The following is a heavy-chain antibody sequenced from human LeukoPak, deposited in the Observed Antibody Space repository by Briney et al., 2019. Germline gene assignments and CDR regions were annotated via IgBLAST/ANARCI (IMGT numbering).Heavy chain of an antibody. CDR1: GFSLSTSGVG. V-gene: IGHV2-5*01. Sequence: SGPTLVKPTQTLTLTCTFSGFSLSTSGVGVGWIRQPPGKALEWLALIYWSDDKRYSSSLKSRLTITKDTSKNQVVLRMTNMDPVDTATYYCAHPLEEQWLVAFDYWGQGTLVTVSS. CDR3: AHPLEEQWLVAFDY. D-gene: IGHD6-19*01. CDR2: IYWSDDK. J-gene: IGHJ4*02.